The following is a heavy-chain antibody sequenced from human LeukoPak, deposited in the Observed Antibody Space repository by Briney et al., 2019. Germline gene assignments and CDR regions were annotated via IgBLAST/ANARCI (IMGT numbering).Heavy chain of an antibody. V-gene: IGHV1-8*03. Sequence: GASVKVSCKASGYTFTSYDINWVRQATGQGLEWMGWMNPNSGNTGYAQKFQGRVTITRNTSISTAYMELSSLGPEDTAVYYCARDPYSGNYGNYYYYYMDVWGKGTTVTISS. J-gene: IGHJ6*03. D-gene: IGHD1-26*01. CDR2: MNPNSGNT. CDR1: GYTFTSYD. CDR3: ARDPYSGNYGNYYYYYMDV.